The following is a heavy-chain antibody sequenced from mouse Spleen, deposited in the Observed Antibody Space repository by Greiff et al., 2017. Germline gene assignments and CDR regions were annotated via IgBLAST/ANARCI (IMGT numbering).Heavy chain of an antibody. J-gene: IGHJ4*01. CDR1: GYAFSSYW. Sequence: QVQLQQSGAELVKPGASVKISCKASGYAFSSYWMNWVKQRPGKGLEWIGQIYPGDGDTNYNGKFKGKATLTADKSSSTAYMQLSSLTSEDSAVYFCARRFYGNYDYAMDYWGQGTSVTVSS. V-gene: IGHV1-80*01. D-gene: IGHD2-1*01. CDR3: ARRFYGNYDYAMDY. CDR2: IYPGDGDT.